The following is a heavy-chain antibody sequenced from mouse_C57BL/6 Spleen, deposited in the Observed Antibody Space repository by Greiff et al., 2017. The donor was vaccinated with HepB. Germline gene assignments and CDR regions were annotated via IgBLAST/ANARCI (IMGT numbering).Heavy chain of an antibody. CDR3: TTIGTTVVARDWFAY. CDR1: GFNIKDDY. CDR2: IDPENGDT. V-gene: IGHV14-4*01. D-gene: IGHD1-1*01. Sequence: EVQLQQSGAELVRPGASVKLSCTASGFNIKDDYMHWVKQRPEQGLEWIGWIDPENGDTEYASKFQGKATITADTSSNTAYLQLSSLTSEDTAVYYCTTIGTTVVARDWFAYWGQGTLVTVSA. J-gene: IGHJ3*01.